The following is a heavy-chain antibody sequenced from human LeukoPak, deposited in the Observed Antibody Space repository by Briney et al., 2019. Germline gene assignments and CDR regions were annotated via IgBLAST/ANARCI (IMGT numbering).Heavy chain of an antibody. J-gene: IGHJ5*02. CDR3: ARVAVAGMIWWFDP. CDR2: MNPNSGNT. Sequence: GASVKVSCEASGYTFTSYDINWVRQATGQGLEWMGWMNPNSGNTGYAQKFQGRVTMTRNTSISTAYMELSSLRSEDTAVYYCARVAVAGMIWWFDPWGQGTLVTVSS. D-gene: IGHD6-19*01. V-gene: IGHV1-8*01. CDR1: GYTFTSYD.